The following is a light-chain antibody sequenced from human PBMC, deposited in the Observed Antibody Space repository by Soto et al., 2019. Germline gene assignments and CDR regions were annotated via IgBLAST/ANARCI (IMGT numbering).Light chain of an antibody. CDR3: QQYNNWPPLWT. Sequence: EIVMTQSPATLSVSPGERATLSCRASQSVSSNLAWYQQKPCQAPRLLIYGASTRATGIPARFSGSGSGTEFTLTISSLQSEDFAVYYCQQYNNWPPLWTFGQGTKVDIK. V-gene: IGKV3-15*01. CDR2: GAS. J-gene: IGKJ1*01. CDR1: QSVSSN.